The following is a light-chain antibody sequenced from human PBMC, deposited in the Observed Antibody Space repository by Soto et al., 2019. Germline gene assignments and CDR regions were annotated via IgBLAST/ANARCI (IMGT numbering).Light chain of an antibody. J-gene: IGKJ1*01. CDR3: QQYNSYSQT. Sequence: DIQMTHSPSSLSASVGDRVTITWRASQTISSWLAWYQQKPGKAPNLLIYDASTLHSGVPSRFSGSGSGTEFTLTISSLQPDDFATYYCQQYNSYSQTFGQGTKVE. V-gene: IGKV1-5*01. CDR1: QTISSW. CDR2: DAS.